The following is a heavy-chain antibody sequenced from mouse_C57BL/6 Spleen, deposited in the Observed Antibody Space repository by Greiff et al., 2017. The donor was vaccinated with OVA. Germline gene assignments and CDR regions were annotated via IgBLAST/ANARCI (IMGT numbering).Heavy chain of an antibody. V-gene: IGHV1-76*01. Sequence: VQLQQSGAELVRPGALVKLSCKASGYTFTDYYINWVKQRPGQGLEWIARIYPGSGNTYYNEKFKGKATLTAEKSSSTAYMQLSSLTSEDSAVYFCARDGYYGYFDVWGTGTTVTVSS. J-gene: IGHJ1*03. CDR1: GYTFTDYY. CDR3: ARDGYYGYFDV. D-gene: IGHD2-3*01. CDR2: IYPGSGNT.